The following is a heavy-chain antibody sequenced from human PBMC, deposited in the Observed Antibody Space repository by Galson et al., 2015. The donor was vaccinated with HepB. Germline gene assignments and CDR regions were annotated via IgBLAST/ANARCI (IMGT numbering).Heavy chain of an antibody. CDR2: TYYRSKWYN. CDR1: GDSVSSNSAA. CDR3: VKSSSWYGYNWFDP. D-gene: IGHD6-13*01. Sequence: CAISGDSVSSNSAAWNWIRQSPSRGLEWLGRTYYRSKWYNDYAVSVKSRITINPDTSKNQFSLQLNSVTPEDTAVYYCVKSSSWYGYNWFDPWGQGTLVTVSS. J-gene: IGHJ5*02. V-gene: IGHV6-1*01.